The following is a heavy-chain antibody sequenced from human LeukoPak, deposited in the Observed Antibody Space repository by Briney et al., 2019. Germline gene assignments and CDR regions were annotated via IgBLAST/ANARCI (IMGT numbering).Heavy chain of an antibody. V-gene: IGHV3-23*01. J-gene: IGHJ2*01. CDR1: GFTFSSYD. CDR2: SGGDGGST. Sequence: GGSLRLSCAASGFTFSSYDMSWIRQAPGKGLEWVSASGGDGGSTYADSVKGRFTISRDNSKNTLYLQMNSLRAEDTATYYCAKALNYWYFDLWGRGNLVTVSS. CDR3: AKALNYWYFDL.